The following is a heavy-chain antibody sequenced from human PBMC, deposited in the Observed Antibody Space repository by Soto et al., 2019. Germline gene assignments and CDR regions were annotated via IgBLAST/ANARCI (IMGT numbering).Heavy chain of an antibody. Sequence: EVQLVESGGGLVQPGGSLRLSCAASGFTFSVYSMNWIRQAPGKGLQWVSYMTSDMKTIHYAGSVKGRFTISRDNAKNLVYLQMTSLRDEDTAVYYCARSVEGHFDYWGQGALVTVSS. J-gene: IGHJ4*02. CDR3: ARSVEGHFDY. CDR2: MTSDMKTI. D-gene: IGHD6-19*01. V-gene: IGHV3-48*02. CDR1: GFTFSVYS.